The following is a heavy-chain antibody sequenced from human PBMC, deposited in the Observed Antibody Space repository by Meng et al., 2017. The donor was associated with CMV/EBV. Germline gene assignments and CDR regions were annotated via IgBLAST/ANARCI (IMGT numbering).Heavy chain of an antibody. D-gene: IGHD3-3*01. CDR1: GFTVSSNY. Sequence: GESLKISCAASGFTVSSNYMSWVRQAPGKGLEWVGRIKSKTDGGTTDYAAPVKGRFTISRDDSKNTLYLQMNSLKTEDTAVYYCTTGGDYDFWDFDYWGQGTLVTVSS. V-gene: IGHV3-15*01. J-gene: IGHJ4*02. CDR2: IKSKTDGGTT. CDR3: TTGGDYDFWDFDY.